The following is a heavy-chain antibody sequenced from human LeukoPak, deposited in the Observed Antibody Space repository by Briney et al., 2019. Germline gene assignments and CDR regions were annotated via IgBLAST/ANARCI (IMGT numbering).Heavy chain of an antibody. V-gene: IGHV3-21*01. J-gene: IGHJ4*02. CDR3: AREAPPAGTDY. CDR2: ISSSSSYI. D-gene: IGHD6-13*01. CDR1: GFTFSSYS. Sequence: GGSLRLSXAASGFTFSSYSMNWVRQAPGKGLEWVSSISSSSSYIYYADSVKGRFTISRDNAKNSLYLQMNSLRAEDTAVYYCAREAPPAGTDYWGQGTLVTVSS.